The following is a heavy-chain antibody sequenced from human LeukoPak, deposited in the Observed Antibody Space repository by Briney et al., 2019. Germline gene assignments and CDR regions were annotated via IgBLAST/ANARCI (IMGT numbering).Heavy chain of an antibody. CDR2: ISSSSSYI. Sequence: SGRSLRLSCAASGFTFSSYSMNWVRQAPGKGLEWVSSISSSSSYIYYADSVKGRFTISRDNSKNTLYLQMNSLRAEDTAVYYCAKVKDPGIAAADYWGQGTLVTVSS. D-gene: IGHD6-13*01. CDR3: AKVKDPGIAAADY. V-gene: IGHV3-21*01. CDR1: GFTFSSYS. J-gene: IGHJ4*02.